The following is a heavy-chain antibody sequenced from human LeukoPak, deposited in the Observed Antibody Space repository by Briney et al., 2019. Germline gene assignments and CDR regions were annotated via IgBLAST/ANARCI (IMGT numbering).Heavy chain of an antibody. D-gene: IGHD3-22*01. CDR3: ARAPLDDSSGYYYTPSFDY. CDR2: ISWNSGSI. J-gene: IGHJ4*02. V-gene: IGHV3-9*01. Sequence: GRSLRLSCAASGFTFDDYAMHWVRQAPGKGLEWVSGISWNSGSIGYADSVKGRFTISRDNAKNSLYLQMNSLRAEDTAVYYCARAPLDDSSGYYYTPSFDYWGQGTLVTVSS. CDR1: GFTFDDYA.